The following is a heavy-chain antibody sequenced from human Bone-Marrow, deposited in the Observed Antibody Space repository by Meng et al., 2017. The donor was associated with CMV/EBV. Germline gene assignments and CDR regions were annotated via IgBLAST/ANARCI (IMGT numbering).Heavy chain of an antibody. CDR2: MSSSSSHI. CDR3: AREYSSLNYYYYGMDV. V-gene: IGHV3-21*01. CDR1: GFTFSTYN. Sequence: GGSLRLSCAASGFTFSTYNMNWVRQAPGKGLEWVSSMSSSSSHINYADSVKGRFTISRDNAKNSLYLQMNSLRAEDTAVYYCAREYSSLNYYYYGMDVWGQGTTVTVSS. J-gene: IGHJ6*02. D-gene: IGHD6-6*01.